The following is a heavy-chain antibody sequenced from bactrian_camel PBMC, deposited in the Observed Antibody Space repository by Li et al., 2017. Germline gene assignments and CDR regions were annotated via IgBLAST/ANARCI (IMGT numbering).Heavy chain of an antibody. CDR1: GLSFSHHY. Sequence: VQLVESGGALVQPGGSLSLSCTASGLSFSHHYMTWVRQAPGKGLEWVSIINRGGTTYYADSMKGRFTISRDNATNTVYLQMNSLKPEDTARYYCAVDYTYWGQGTQVAVS. CDR3: AVDYTY. V-gene: IGHV3S40*01. CDR2: IINRGGTT. J-gene: IGHJ4*01. D-gene: IGHD2*01.